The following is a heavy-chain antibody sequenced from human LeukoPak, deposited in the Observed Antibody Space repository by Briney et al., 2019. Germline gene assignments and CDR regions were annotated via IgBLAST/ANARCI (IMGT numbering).Heavy chain of an antibody. CDR2: INPNSGGT. Sequence: ASVKVSCKASGYTFTGYYMHWVRQAPGQGLEWMGWINPNSGGTNYAQKFQGRVTMTRDTSISTAYMELSGLRSDDTAVYYCARDRVVGAKAEIDYWGQGTLVTVSS. CDR3: ARDRVVGAKAEIDY. V-gene: IGHV1-2*02. D-gene: IGHD1-26*01. CDR1: GYTFTGYY. J-gene: IGHJ4*02.